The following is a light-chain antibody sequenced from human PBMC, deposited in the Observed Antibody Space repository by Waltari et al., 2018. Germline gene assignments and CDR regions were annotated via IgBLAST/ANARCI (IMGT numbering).Light chain of an antibody. Sequence: QTVVTQEPSLSVSPGGTVTLTCALSSGSVSTTSYATWYQQTPGQPPRTFLYKGNARSSGVPDRFAGSILGNTAALTITGAQADDESDYYCALYMGSGIWVFGGGTKLTVL. V-gene: IGLV8-61*01. CDR2: KGN. J-gene: IGLJ3*02. CDR3: ALYMGSGIWV. CDR1: SGSVSTTSY.